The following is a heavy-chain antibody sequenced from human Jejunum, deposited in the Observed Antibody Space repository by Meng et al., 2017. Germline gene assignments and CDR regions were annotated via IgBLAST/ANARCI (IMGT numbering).Heavy chain of an antibody. CDR1: GFTFPAYW. V-gene: IGHV3-7*01. Sequence: GESLKISCAASGFTFPAYWMAWVRQAPGKGLEWVANIRKDGSDIYYLDSVRGRFTISRDNAKNSLYLQMNSLRADDTAMYYCARDSLNWASELGTFDIWGQGTMVTVSS. D-gene: IGHD7-27*01. CDR2: IRKDGSDI. CDR3: ARDSLNWASELGTFDI. J-gene: IGHJ3*02.